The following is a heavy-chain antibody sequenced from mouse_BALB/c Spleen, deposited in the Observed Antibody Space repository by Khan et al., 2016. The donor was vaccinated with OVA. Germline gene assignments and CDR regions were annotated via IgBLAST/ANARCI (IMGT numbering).Heavy chain of an antibody. V-gene: IGHV1S132*01. CDR2: IYPGTDNT. Sequence: VQLQESGAELVRPGASVKLSCKTSGYIFTSYWIHWLKQRSGQGLEWIARIYPGTDNTYYNEKLKDKATLTADKSSSTAYMQRSSLKSEDSAVYFCAREEALYYFDYWGQGTTLTVSS. CDR3: AREEALYYFDY. J-gene: IGHJ2*01. D-gene: IGHD3-2*02. CDR1: GYIFTSYW.